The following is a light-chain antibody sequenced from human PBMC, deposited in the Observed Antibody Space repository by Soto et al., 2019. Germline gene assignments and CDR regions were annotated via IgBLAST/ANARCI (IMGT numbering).Light chain of an antibody. V-gene: IGKV1-8*01. CDR2: AAS. Sequence: AIRMTQSPSSLSASTGDRVTITCRASQGISSYLAWYQQKPGKAPKLLIYAASTLQSGVPSRFSGSGSGTDFTLTISCLQSEDFATNYCQQYYSYPPGSFGQGTKVDIK. J-gene: IGKJ1*01. CDR1: QGISSY. CDR3: QQYYSYPPGS.